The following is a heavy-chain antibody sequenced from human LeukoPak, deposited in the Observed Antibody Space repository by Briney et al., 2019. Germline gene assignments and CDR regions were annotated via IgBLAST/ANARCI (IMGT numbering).Heavy chain of an antibody. D-gene: IGHD3-22*01. CDR3: ARSHYYDSSGYYVDAFDI. Sequence: SETLSLTCTVSGCSISSGDYYWSWIRQPPGKGLEWIGYIYYSGSTYYNPSLKSRVTISVDTSKNQFSLKLSSVTAADTAVYYCARSHYYDSSGYYVDAFDIWGQGTMVTVSS. J-gene: IGHJ3*02. V-gene: IGHV4-30-4*01. CDR1: GCSISSGDYY. CDR2: IYYSGST.